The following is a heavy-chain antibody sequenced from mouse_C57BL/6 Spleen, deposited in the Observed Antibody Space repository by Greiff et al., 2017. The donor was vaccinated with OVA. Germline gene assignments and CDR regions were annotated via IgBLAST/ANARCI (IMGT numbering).Heavy chain of an antibody. CDR3: ARHDDGSEFAY. Sequence: EVQRVESGGDLVKPGGSLKLSCAASGFTFSSYGMSWVRQTPDKRLEWVATISSGGSYTYYPDSVKGRFTISRDNAKNTLYLQMSSLKSEDTAMYYCARHDDGSEFAYWGQGTLVTVSA. D-gene: IGHD2-3*01. CDR1: GFTFSSYG. CDR2: ISSGGSYT. J-gene: IGHJ3*01. V-gene: IGHV5-6*01.